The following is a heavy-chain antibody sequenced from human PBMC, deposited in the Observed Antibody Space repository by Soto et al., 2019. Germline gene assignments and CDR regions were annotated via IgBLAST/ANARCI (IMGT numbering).Heavy chain of an antibody. V-gene: IGHV4-30-4*01. D-gene: IGHD5-18*01. CDR3: ASNSYGYTFYAY. CDR2: IYYSGST. J-gene: IGHJ4*02. CDR1: GGSISSGDYY. Sequence: SEALSLTCTVSGGSISSGDYYWSWIRQPPGKGLEWIGYIYYSGSTYYNPSLKSRVTISVDTSKNQFSLKLSSVTAADTAVYYCASNSYGYTFYAYWGQGTLVTVSS.